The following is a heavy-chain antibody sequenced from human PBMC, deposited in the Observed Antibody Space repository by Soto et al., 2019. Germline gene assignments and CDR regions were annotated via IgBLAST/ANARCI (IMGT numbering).Heavy chain of an antibody. D-gene: IGHD2-15*01. Sequence: QVQLVQSGGEVKKPGASVKVSCQASGYTFSDYAISWVRQAPGQGLEWMGWISASTRNTDQAQNFQGRVIMTLDTSTNTDYMELSSLRSDDTAVYYCVRCYCSVGSCYACWHFDLWGRGTLVTVSS. CDR2: ISASTRNT. CDR1: GYTFSDYA. V-gene: IGHV1-18*01. CDR3: VRCYCSVGSCYACWHFDL. J-gene: IGHJ2*01.